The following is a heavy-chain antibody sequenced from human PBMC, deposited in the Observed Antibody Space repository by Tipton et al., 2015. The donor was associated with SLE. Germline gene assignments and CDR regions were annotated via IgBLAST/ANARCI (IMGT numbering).Heavy chain of an antibody. D-gene: IGHD7-27*01. CDR2: FSDGGSST. CDR3: AKGGTGKFDY. Sequence: GSLRLSCTASGFTFGVYGMSWVRQAPGKGLEWVSDFSDGGSSTYYADSVKGRFTISRDNSKNMLYLQMNSLRVEDTAVYYCAKGGTGKFDYWGQGTLVTVSS. V-gene: IGHV3-23*01. J-gene: IGHJ4*02. CDR1: GFTFGVYG.